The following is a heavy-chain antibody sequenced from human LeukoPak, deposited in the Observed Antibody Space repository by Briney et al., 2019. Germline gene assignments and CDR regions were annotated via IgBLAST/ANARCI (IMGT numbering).Heavy chain of an antibody. CDR3: ARDYCGGDCFPDY. J-gene: IGHJ4*02. V-gene: IGHV4-31*03. CDR1: GGSISSGGYY. Sequence: PSETLSLTCTVSGGSISSGGYYWSWIRQHPGKGLEWIGYIYYSGSTYYNPSLESRVTISVDTSKNQFSLKVSSVTAADTAVYYCARDYCGGDCFPDYWGQGTLVTVSS. D-gene: IGHD2-21*02. CDR2: IYYSGST.